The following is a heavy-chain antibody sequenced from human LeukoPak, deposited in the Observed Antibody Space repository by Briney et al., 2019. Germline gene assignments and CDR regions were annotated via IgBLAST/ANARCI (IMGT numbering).Heavy chain of an antibody. V-gene: IGHV4-61*02. CDR2: FYTSGST. D-gene: IGHD4-23*01. Sequence: PSQTLSLTCTVSGGSISSGSYYCSWIRQPAGKGLEWIGRFYTSGSTNYNPSLKSRVTISVDTSKNQFSLKLSSVTAADTAVYYCARVADYGGNGGYYYYYYMDVWGKGTTVTVSS. J-gene: IGHJ6*03. CDR1: GGSISSGSYY. CDR3: ARVADYGGNGGYYYYYYMDV.